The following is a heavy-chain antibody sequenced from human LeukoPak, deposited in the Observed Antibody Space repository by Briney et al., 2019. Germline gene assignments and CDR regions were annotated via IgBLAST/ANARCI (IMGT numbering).Heavy chain of an antibody. D-gene: IGHD1-20*01. CDR2: IIPIFGTA. Sequence: GASVKVSCKASGGTFSSYAISWVRQAPGQGLEWMGGIIPIFGTANYAQKFQGRVTITADESTSTAYMELSSLRSEDTAVYYCARDLSGITGTDPYDYWGQGTLVTVSS. J-gene: IGHJ4*02. V-gene: IGHV1-69*13. CDR1: GGTFSSYA. CDR3: ARDLSGITGTDPYDY.